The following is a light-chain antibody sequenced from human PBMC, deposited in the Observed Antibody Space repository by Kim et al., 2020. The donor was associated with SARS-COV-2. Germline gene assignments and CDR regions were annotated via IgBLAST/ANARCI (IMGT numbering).Light chain of an antibody. CDR2: GAS. V-gene: IGKV3-15*01. Sequence: VSPGKKATLSCRASQSVSNNLAWYQQNPGQTPRLLIYGASTRATGVPARFSGSGSGTEFTLTISSLQSEDFALYYCQQYNNWPPYTFGQGTKLEI. J-gene: IGKJ2*01. CDR1: QSVSNN. CDR3: QQYNNWPPYT.